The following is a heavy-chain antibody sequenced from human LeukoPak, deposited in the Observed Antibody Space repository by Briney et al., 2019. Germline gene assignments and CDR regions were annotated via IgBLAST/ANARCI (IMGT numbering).Heavy chain of an antibody. CDR2: INHSGST. D-gene: IGHD1-1*01. Sequence: SETLSLTCAVYGGSFSSYYWSWIRQPPGKGLEWIGEINHSGSTNYNPSLKSRVTISVDTSKNQFSLKLSSVTAADTAVYYCARGHVWNPYYYYYYMDVWGKGTTVTVSS. CDR1: GGSFSSYY. CDR3: ARGHVWNPYYYYYYMDV. V-gene: IGHV4-34*01. J-gene: IGHJ6*03.